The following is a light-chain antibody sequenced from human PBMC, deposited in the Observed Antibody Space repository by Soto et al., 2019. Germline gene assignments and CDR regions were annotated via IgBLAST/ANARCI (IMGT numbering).Light chain of an antibody. J-gene: IGKJ4*01. CDR2: DAS. CDR3: QQYYSYPLT. CDR1: QDISNY. Sequence: DIQMTQSPSSLSASVGDRVTITCQASQDISNYLNWYQQEPGKAPKLLIYDASNLETGVPSRFSGSGSGTEFTLTISSLQPDDFATYYCQQYYSYPLTFGGGTKVDIK. V-gene: IGKV1-33*01.